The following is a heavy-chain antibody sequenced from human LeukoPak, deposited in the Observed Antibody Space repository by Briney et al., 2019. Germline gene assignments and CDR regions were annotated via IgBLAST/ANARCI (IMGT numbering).Heavy chain of an antibody. V-gene: IGHV1-8*02. D-gene: IGHD3-10*01. CDR1: GYTFTGYY. CDR3: ARRYYGSGSYFRYYGMDV. J-gene: IGHJ6*02. CDR2: MNPNSGNT. Sequence: ASVKVSCKASGYTFTGYYMHWVRQAPGQGLEWMGWMNPNSGNTGYAQKFQGRVTMTRNTSISTAYMELSSLRSEDTAVYYCARRYYGSGSYFRYYGMDVWGQGTTVTVSS.